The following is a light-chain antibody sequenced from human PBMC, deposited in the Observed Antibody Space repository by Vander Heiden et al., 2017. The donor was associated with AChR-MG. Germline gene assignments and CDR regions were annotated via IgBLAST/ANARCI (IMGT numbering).Light chain of an antibody. Sequence: DTQMTQSPPSLSASVGGRVTITCQASQDISNYLNWYQQKPGKAPKLLIYDASNLETGGPSRFSGSGSGTDFTFTISSLQPEDIATYYCQQYDNLPLTFGGGTKVEIK. J-gene: IGKJ4*01. V-gene: IGKV1-33*01. CDR3: QQYDNLPLT. CDR2: DAS. CDR1: QDISNY.